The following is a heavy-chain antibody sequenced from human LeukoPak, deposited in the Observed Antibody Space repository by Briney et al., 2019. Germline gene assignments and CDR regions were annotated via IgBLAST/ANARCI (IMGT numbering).Heavy chain of an antibody. CDR3: ARSGTWGRWLQPEDYFDY. D-gene: IGHD5-24*01. V-gene: IGHV1-69*13. Sequence: VASVKVSCKASGGTFSSYAISWVRQAPGQGLEWMGGIIPIFGTANYAQKFQGRVTITADESTSTAHMELSSLRSEDTAVYYCARSGTWGRWLQPEDYFDYWGQGALVTVSS. CDR2: IIPIFGTA. CDR1: GGTFSSYA. J-gene: IGHJ4*02.